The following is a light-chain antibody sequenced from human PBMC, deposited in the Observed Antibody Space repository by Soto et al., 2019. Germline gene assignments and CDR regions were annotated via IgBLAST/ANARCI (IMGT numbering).Light chain of an antibody. CDR3: QQYNDWPRT. CDR1: QSVASR. Sequence: EIVMTQSPAILSVSPGERATLSCRANQSVASRLAWYQHTPGQAPRLLIYGASTRATDIPARFSGSGSGTEFTLTITSLQSEDFAVYYCQQYNDWPRTFGQGTKVDIK. J-gene: IGKJ1*01. V-gene: IGKV3-15*01. CDR2: GAS.